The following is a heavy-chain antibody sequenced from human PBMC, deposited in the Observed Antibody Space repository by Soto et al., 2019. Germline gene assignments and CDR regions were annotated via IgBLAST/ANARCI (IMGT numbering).Heavy chain of an antibody. V-gene: IGHV3-33*01. Sequence: QVQLVESGGGVVQPGRSLRLSCAASGFTFSSYGMHWVRQAPGKGLEWVAVICGDGSNKYYADSVKGRFTISRDNSKNTLNLQMISLRAEDSSVYYGAGDLETGYFDLWGRGTLVTVSS. CDR2: ICGDGSNK. CDR3: AGDLETGYFDL. CDR1: GFTFSSYG. J-gene: IGHJ2*01.